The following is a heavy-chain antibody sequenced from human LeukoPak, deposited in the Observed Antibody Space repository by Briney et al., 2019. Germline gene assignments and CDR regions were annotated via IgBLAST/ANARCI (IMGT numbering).Heavy chain of an antibody. Sequence: GGSLRLSCAASGFTFSSYGMHWVRQAPGKGLEWVAVISYKGSNKYYADSVKGRFTISRDNSKNTLYLQMNSLRAEDTAVYYCAKDPLPIAAAGTADYWGQGTLVTVSP. J-gene: IGHJ4*02. CDR2: ISYKGSNK. D-gene: IGHD6-13*01. V-gene: IGHV3-30*18. CDR1: GFTFSSYG. CDR3: AKDPLPIAAAGTADY.